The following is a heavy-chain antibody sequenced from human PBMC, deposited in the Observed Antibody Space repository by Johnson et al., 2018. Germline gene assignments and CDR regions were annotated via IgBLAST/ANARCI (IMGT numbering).Heavy chain of an antibody. CDR2: IRSTAYGGTP. V-gene: IGHV3-49*03. CDR3: TRYIVGSAYYNYYMDV. D-gene: IGHD1-26*01. J-gene: IGHJ6*03. CDR1: GFTFGDYA. Sequence: VQLVESGGGLVHAGRSLRLSCTASGFTFGDYAMSWFRQAPGQGLEWVGFIRSTAYGGTPEYAASVKDRFTMSRDDSKNSAYLQMNSLKTEDTAVYYCTRYIVGSAYYNYYMDVWGKGTTVTVSS.